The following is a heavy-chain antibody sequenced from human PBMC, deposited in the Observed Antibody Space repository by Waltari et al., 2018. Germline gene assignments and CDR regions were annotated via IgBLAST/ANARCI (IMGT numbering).Heavy chain of an antibody. D-gene: IGHD1-26*01. CDR1: GFTFSTYG. Sequence: EVQLVETGGGLVQPGGSLRLSCAASGFTFSTYGMNRVRQAPGKGLEWFSHIGGSGSPTYYADSVKGRFTISMDNAMNSLYLQMNSLRAEDTAVYYCAPLGASSLTLTAWGQGTLVTVSS. V-gene: IGHV3-48*01. CDR3: APLGASSLTLTA. CDR2: IGGSGSPT. J-gene: IGHJ4*02.